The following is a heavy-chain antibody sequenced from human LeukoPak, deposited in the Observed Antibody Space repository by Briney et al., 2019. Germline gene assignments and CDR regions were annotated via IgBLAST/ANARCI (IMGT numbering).Heavy chain of an antibody. Sequence: GGSLRLSCAVSGFTFSSYSMNWVRQAPGKGLEWVSYISSSSSTIYYADSVKGRFTISRDNAKNSLYLQMNSLRAEDTAVYYCARVYRLGYSSSWYNAFDIWGQGTMVTVSS. J-gene: IGHJ3*02. CDR2: ISSSSSTI. CDR3: ARVYRLGYSSSWYNAFDI. D-gene: IGHD6-13*01. CDR1: GFTFSSYS. V-gene: IGHV3-48*01.